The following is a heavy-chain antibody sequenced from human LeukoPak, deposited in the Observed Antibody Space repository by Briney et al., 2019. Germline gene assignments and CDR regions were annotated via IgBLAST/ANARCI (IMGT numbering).Heavy chain of an antibody. J-gene: IGHJ4*02. CDR3: ARDRTPLRRFGGLFDY. CDR1: GLTFSSYA. CDR2: ISYDGSNK. Sequence: GGSLRLSCAASGLTFSSYAMHWVRQAPGKGLEWVAVISYDGSNKYYADSVKGRFTISRDNSKNTLYLQMNSLRAEDTAVYYCARDRTPLRRFGGLFDYWGQGTLVTVSS. D-gene: IGHD3-10*01. V-gene: IGHV3-30*04.